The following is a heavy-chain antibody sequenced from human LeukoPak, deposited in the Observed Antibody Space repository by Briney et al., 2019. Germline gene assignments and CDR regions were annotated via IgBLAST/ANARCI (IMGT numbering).Heavy chain of an antibody. Sequence: GGSLRLSCVASGLTFSSYAMSWVRQAPGKGLEGVSAISGSGGSTYYADSVKGRFTISRDNSKNTLYLQMNSLRAEDTAVYYCAKDLLRLGELSLFLDYWGQGTLVTVSS. D-gene: IGHD3-16*02. CDR2: ISGSGGST. CDR1: GLTFSSYA. CDR3: AKDLLRLGELSLFLDY. V-gene: IGHV3-23*01. J-gene: IGHJ4*02.